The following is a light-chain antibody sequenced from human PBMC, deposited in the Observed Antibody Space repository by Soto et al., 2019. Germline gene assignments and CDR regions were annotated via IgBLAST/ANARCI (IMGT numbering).Light chain of an antibody. V-gene: IGLV2-8*02. CDR3: ASHAVTRLYV. J-gene: IGLJ1*01. Sequence: QPARTQPPSASSCTGQSLTISCNATSSDVGLYDFDYWNQQLPGKAPKHMIYEVTKRPSGVPDHFPGSKSGSTASLTVSGLQADDEDDYDFASHAVTRLYVFG. CDR2: EVT. CDR1: SSDVGLYDF.